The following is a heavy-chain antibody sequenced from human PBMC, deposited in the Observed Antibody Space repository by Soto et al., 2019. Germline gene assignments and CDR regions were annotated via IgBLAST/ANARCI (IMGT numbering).Heavy chain of an antibody. Sequence: ASETLSLTCTVSVASISRTYYYWSWVLHPPGKGLEGIGYISNSGSTSYNPSLKSRISMSLETSRNQFSLKLSSVTAADTALYFCARATASCGRTDCYTFDYWSQGTWVTVSS. CDR3: ARATASCGRTDCYTFDY. CDR1: VASISRTYYY. V-gene: IGHV4-30-4*01. D-gene: IGHD2-15*01. J-gene: IGHJ4*02. CDR2: ISNSGST.